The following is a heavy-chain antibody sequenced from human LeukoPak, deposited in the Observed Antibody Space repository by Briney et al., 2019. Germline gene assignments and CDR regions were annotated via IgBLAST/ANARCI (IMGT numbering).Heavy chain of an antibody. CDR1: GFTFSSYG. CDR3: ARYGYSYGYAGYYYYYGMDV. Sequence: GGSLRLSCAASGFTFSSYGMHWVRQAPGKGLEWVAVIWYDGSNKYYADSVKGRFTIARDNSKNTLYLQMNSLRAEDTAVYYCARYGYSYGYAGYYYYYGMDVWGQGTTVTVSS. J-gene: IGHJ6*02. D-gene: IGHD5-18*01. V-gene: IGHV3-33*01. CDR2: IWYDGSNK.